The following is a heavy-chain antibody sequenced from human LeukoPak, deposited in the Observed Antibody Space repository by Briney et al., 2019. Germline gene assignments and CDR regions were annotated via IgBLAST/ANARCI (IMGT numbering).Heavy chain of an antibody. CDR2: IYYSGST. CDR3: ARATAPITIFGVVIDPVDAFDI. CDR1: GGSISSGDYY. V-gene: IGHV4-30-4*01. J-gene: IGHJ3*02. Sequence: SETLSLTCTVSGGSISSGDYYWSWIRQPPGKGLEWIGYIYYSGSTYYNPSLKSRVTTSVDTSKNQFSLKLSSVTAADTAVYYCARATAPITIFGVVIDPVDAFDIWGQGTMVTVSS. D-gene: IGHD3-3*01.